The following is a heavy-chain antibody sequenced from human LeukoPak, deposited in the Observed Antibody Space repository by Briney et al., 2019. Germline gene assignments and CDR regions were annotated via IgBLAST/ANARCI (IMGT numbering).Heavy chain of an antibody. J-gene: IGHJ4*02. V-gene: IGHV4-39*01. D-gene: IGHD3-10*01. CDR3: ERQFGLG. Sequence: NTWETLSLTCTVSGGSISSSSYYWGWIRQPPGKGLEWIGSIYYSGSTYYNPSLKSRVTISVDTSKNQFSLKLSSVTAAGTAVYYCERQFGLGWGQGALVTVSS. CDR2: IYYSGST. CDR1: GGSISSSSYY.